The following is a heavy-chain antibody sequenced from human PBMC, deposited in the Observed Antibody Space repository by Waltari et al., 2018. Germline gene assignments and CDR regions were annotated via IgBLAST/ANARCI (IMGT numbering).Heavy chain of an antibody. CDR3: ARVGATDLPYFYGMDV. Sequence: EMQLLESGGDLVQPGGSLRLSCGASGITFGAYWMTWVRQAPGKGLEWVANRKQDGSEKNYMDSVKGRFTISRDNAKKSLYLEMNNLIVEDTAVYYCARVGATDLPYFYGMDVWGQGTTVTVSS. J-gene: IGHJ6*02. CDR2: RKQDGSEK. CDR1: GITFGAYW. D-gene: IGHD1-26*01. V-gene: IGHV3-7*01.